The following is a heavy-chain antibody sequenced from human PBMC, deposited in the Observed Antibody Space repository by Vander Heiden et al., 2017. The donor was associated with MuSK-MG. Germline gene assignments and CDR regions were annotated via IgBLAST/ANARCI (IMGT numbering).Heavy chain of an antibody. CDR1: GGTFSSYA. Sequence: QVQLVQSGAEVKKPGSSVKVSCKASGGTFSSYAISWVRQAPGQGLEWMGGIIPIFGTANYAQKFQGRVTITADKSTSTAYMELRSMRSEDTAVYYCARDGEGTVTSGAWGQGTMVTVYS. D-gene: IGHD4-17*01. V-gene: IGHV1-69*06. CDR2: IIPIFGTA. J-gene: IGHJ5*02. CDR3: ARDGEGTVTSGA.